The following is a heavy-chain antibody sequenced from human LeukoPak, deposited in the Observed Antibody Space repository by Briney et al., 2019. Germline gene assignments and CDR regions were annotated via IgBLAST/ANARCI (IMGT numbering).Heavy chain of an antibody. J-gene: IGHJ4*02. CDR2: VYYSGTT. D-gene: IGHD2-2*01. Sequence: PSETLSLTCRVSGGSISSSCYYWGWIRQPPGKGLEWIGSVYYSGTTYYNPSLKSRVTISVDPSKSQFSLRLTSVTAADTAVYYCAREYSSSRYDYWGQGSLVSVSS. CDR3: AREYSSSRYDY. V-gene: IGHV4-39*07. CDR1: GGSISSSCYY.